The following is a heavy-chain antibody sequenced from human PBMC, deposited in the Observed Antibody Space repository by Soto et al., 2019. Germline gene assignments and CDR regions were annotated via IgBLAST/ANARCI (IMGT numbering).Heavy chain of an antibody. Sequence: GGSLRLSCAASGFTFSSYSMNWVRQAPGKGLEWVSSISSSSSYIYYADSVKGRFTISRDSAKNSLYLQMNSLRAEDTAVYYCARLNSYYYGMDVWGQGTTVTVSS. J-gene: IGHJ6*02. CDR1: GFTFSSYS. CDR3: ARLNSYYYGMDV. V-gene: IGHV3-21*01. CDR2: ISSSSSYI.